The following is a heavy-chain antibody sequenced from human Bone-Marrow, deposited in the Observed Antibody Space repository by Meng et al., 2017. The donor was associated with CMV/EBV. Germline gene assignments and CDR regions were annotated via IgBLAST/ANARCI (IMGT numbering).Heavy chain of an antibody. CDR3: ARINRYSGYDLGDD. CDR2: IYPGDSDT. J-gene: IGHJ4*02. D-gene: IGHD5-12*01. V-gene: IGHV5-51*01. CDR1: GYRFTSYW. Sequence: GESLKISCKCSGYRFTSYWIGWVRQLPGKGLEWMGIIYPGDSDTRYSPSFQGQVTISADKSISTAYLQWSSLKASDTAMYYCARINRYSGYDLGDDWGQGTLVTVSS.